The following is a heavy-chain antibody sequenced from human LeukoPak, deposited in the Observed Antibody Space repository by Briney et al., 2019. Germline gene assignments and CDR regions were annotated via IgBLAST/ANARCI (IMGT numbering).Heavy chain of an antibody. Sequence: GGSLRLSCAASRFTFSSYGMSWVRQAPGEGLEWVSGISSSGGSTYYADSVKGRFTISRDNSKNTLYLQMNSLRAEDTAVYYCAKDRLPLSSAYYYLLFDYWGQGTLVTVSP. J-gene: IGHJ4*02. CDR2: ISSSGGST. V-gene: IGHV3-23*01. CDR3: AKDRLPLSSAYYYLLFDY. CDR1: RFTFSSYG. D-gene: IGHD3-22*01.